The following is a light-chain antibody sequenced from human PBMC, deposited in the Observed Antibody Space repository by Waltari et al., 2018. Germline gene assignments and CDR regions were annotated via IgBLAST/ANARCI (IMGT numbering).Light chain of an antibody. CDR3: QQSYSNRLT. CDR1: QSITNY. J-gene: IGKJ4*01. V-gene: IGKV1-39*01. CDR2: AAS. Sequence: DIQLTQSPSSLSASLGDRVTITCRASQSITNYLNWYQQKPGKAPNILIYAASSLQTGVPPRLSGSGSGTEFTLTISDLQPEDFATYYCQQSYSNRLTFGGGSKVDI.